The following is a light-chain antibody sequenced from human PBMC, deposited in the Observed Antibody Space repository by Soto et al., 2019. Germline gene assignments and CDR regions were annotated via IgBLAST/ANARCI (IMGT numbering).Light chain of an antibody. CDR3: QKYNNWPQT. CDR2: GAS. J-gene: IGKJ1*01. V-gene: IGKV3-15*01. Sequence: EIVMTQSPATLSLSPGESATLSCRASQSVSSNLAWYQQKTGQAPRILIYGASTRATGIPDRFSGSGSGTELNLTISRLRSEDFAVYYCQKYNNWPQTCGQGTKVDIK. CDR1: QSVSSN.